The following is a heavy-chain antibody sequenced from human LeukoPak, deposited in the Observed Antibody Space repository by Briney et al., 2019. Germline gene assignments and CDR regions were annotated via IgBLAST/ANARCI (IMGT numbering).Heavy chain of an antibody. J-gene: IGHJ4*02. Sequence: GASVKVSCKASGGTFSSYAISWVRQAPGQGLEWMGGIIPIFGTANYAQKFQGRVTITADESTSTAYMELSSLRSEDTAVYYCARDVGSESAPFDYWGQGTLVTVSS. CDR3: ARDVGSESAPFDY. CDR2: IIPIFGTA. V-gene: IGHV1-69*13. CDR1: GGTFSSYA. D-gene: IGHD3-10*01.